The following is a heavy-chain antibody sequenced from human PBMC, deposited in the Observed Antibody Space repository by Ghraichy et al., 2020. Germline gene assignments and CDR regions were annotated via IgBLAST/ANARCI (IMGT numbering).Heavy chain of an antibody. D-gene: IGHD1/OR15-1a*01. CDR1: GGSVSSGSYY. CDR2: IYYSGST. J-gene: IGHJ4*02. Sequence: SETLSLTCTVSGGSVSSGSYYWSWIRQPPGKGLEWIGYIYYSGSTNYNPSLKSRVTISVDTSKNQFSLKLSSVTAADTAVYYCARSGGWNKYYFDYWGQGTLVTVSS. V-gene: IGHV4-61*01. CDR3: ARSGGWNKYYFDY.